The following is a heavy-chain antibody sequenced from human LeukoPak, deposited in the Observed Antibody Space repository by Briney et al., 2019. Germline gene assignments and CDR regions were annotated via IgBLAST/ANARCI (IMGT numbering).Heavy chain of an antibody. V-gene: IGHV4-34*01. Sequence: SETLSLTCAVYGGSFSGYYWGWIRQPPGKGLEWIGEINHSGSTNYNPSLKSRVTISVDTSKNQFSLKLSSVTAADTAVYYCARGQGYDILTGYYASEDYFDYWGQGTLVTVSS. CDR3: ARGQGYDILTGYYASEDYFDY. D-gene: IGHD3-9*01. CDR1: GGSFSGYY. J-gene: IGHJ4*02. CDR2: INHSGST.